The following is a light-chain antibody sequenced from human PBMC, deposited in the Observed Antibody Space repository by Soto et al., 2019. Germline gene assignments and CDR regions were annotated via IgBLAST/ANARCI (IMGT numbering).Light chain of an antibody. CDR3: QQRNKWPPVT. CDR1: QSISNN. CDR2: DAS. V-gene: IGKV1-39*01. Sequence: DIQMNQSPSSLSASVEDRVIITFRASQSISNNLKWYQQKPGKAPKLLIYDASTRATGVPTSFSGSGSGTDFTLTISSLEPEDFAVYYCQQRNKWPPVTFGGGTRVEIK. J-gene: IGKJ4*01.